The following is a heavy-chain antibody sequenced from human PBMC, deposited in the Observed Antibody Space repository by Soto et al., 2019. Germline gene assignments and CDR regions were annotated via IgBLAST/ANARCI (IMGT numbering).Heavy chain of an antibody. J-gene: IGHJ3*02. Sequence: QVQLEQSGAEVKKPGSSVKISCKASGGTLSDHGVSWLRQAPGQGLEWVGGTIPVFNTANYAPKFQGRVTIAADKSTHIAYMELGSLTSADTAFYYCARGVSGSGNYYTGPSAFDIWGQGTLVIVSS. CDR3: ARGVSGSGNYYTGPSAFDI. V-gene: IGHV1-69*06. CDR2: TIPVFNTA. CDR1: GGTLSDHG. D-gene: IGHD3-10*01.